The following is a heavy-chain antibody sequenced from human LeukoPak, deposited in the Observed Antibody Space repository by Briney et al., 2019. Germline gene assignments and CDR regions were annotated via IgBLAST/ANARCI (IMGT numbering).Heavy chain of an antibody. CDR3: TREGGSTDAGF. CDR1: GFSFSTSS. CDR2: IFGDGPGL. J-gene: IGHJ4*02. D-gene: IGHD3-16*01. Sequence: VGSLRLSCEVSGFSFSTSSMNWVRQAPGKGLEWVSSIFGDGPGLYYADSVKGRFTISRDNVKNSLYLEMNSLRDDDTAVYYCTREGGSTDAGFWGQGTLVTVSS. V-gene: IGHV3-21*06.